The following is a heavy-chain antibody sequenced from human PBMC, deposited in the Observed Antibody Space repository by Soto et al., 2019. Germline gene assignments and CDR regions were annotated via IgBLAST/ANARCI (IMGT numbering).Heavy chain of an antibody. CDR2: ISSSGKT. CDR1: DGSISNFY. V-gene: IGHV4-59*08. J-gene: IGHJ4*02. D-gene: IGHD2-21*01. Sequence: SETLSLTCTVSDGSISNFYWSWIRQPPGKGLEWIGYISSSGKTYYNPPLKSRVIISADTSKNQFSLSLNSVTAADTAIYYCVKRSLLVAPTWGQGILVTVSS. CDR3: VKRSLLVAPT.